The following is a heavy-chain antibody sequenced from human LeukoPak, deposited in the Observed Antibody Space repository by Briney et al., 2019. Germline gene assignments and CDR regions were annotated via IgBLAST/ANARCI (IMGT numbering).Heavy chain of an antibody. Sequence: GASVKVSCKASGYTFTSYGISWVRQAPGQGLEWMGWISAYNGNTNYVQKFQGRVIMTTDTSTSTAYMELRSLRSDDTTVYYRARGGSGGVCNYWGQGTLVTVSS. D-gene: IGHD3-10*01. CDR1: GYTFTSYG. CDR3: ARGGSGGVCNY. CDR2: ISAYNGNT. V-gene: IGHV1-18*01. J-gene: IGHJ4*02.